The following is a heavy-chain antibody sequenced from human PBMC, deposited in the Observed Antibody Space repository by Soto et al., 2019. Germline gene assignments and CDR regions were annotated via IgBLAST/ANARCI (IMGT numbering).Heavy chain of an antibody. Sequence: PSETLSLTCTVSGGSISSSRCHWGWIRQPPGKGLEWIASIKYSGTTFYNPSLKSRVTLSVDTSKNQFALKLSSVTAADTAVYYCARHTPAISISDHWGQGTLVTVSS. CDR1: GGSISSSRCH. V-gene: IGHV4-39*01. CDR2: IKYSGTT. CDR3: ARHTPAISISDH. J-gene: IGHJ4*02. D-gene: IGHD2-15*01.